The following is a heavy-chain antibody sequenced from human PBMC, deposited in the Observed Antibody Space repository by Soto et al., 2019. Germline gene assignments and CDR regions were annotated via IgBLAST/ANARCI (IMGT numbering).Heavy chain of an antibody. D-gene: IGHD3-10*01. CDR3: TRGPFGGSAYSGSWYYFDS. J-gene: IGHJ4*02. Sequence: QVRLQQWGAGLLKPSETLSLTCAVSGGSFSGYIWTWIRQTPGKGLQWIGQINHSGSSIYNPSLKKRLTISTMSTNKFSQELRYVTAAATAVYYCTRGPFGGSAYSGSWYYFDSWGQGTMVTVSS. CDR2: INHSGSS. V-gene: IGHV4-34*01. CDR1: GGSFSGYI.